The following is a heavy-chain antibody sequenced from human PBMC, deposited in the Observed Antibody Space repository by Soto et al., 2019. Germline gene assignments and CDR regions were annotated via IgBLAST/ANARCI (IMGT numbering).Heavy chain of an antibody. D-gene: IGHD2-15*01. CDR2: IYHSGSS. J-gene: IGHJ4*02. CDR1: VGSISRSNL. V-gene: IGHV4-4*02. Sequence: SEARSITCAVSVGSISRSNLWSWVRQPPGKGLEWIGEIYHSGSSNYNPSLKSRVTISVDKSINQFSLKLSSVTAADTAVYYCATFSANVHCWGQGTMVTVSS. CDR3: ATFSANVHC.